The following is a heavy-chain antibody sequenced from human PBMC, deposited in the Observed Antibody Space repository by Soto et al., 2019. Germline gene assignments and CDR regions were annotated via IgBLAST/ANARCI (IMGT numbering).Heavy chain of an antibody. D-gene: IGHD6-13*01. CDR1: GFTFSDYY. CDR2: ISSSSSYT. CDR3: ARDRAYSSSWYDLEWEYYFDY. Sequence: GGSLRLSCAASGFTFSDYYMSWIRQAPGKGLEWVSYISSSSSYTNYADSVKGRFTISRDNAKNSLYLQMNSLRAEDTAVYYCARDRAYSSSWYDLEWEYYFDYWGQGTLVTVSS. V-gene: IGHV3-11*06. J-gene: IGHJ4*02.